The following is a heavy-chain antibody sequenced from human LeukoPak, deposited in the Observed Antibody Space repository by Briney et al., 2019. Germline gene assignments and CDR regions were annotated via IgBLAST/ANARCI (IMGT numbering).Heavy chain of an antibody. CDR2: ISGSVGYI. CDR3: AREPSDFGEEPFDY. Sequence: PGGSLRLSCAASGFTFNSYSMNWVRQAPGKGLEWVSSISGSVGYIHYADSLKGRFTISRDNAKNSLYLQMNSLRAEDTAVYYCAREPSDFGEEPFDYWGQGTLVTVSS. D-gene: IGHD3-10*01. CDR1: GFTFNSYS. J-gene: IGHJ4*02. V-gene: IGHV3-21*06.